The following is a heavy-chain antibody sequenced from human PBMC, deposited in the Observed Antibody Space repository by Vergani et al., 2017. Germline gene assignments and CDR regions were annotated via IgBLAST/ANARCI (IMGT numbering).Heavy chain of an antibody. J-gene: IGHJ4*02. Sequence: QVQLVQSGAEVKKPGASVKVSCKASGYTFTGDYMHWVRQAPGQGLEWMGWINPNSGGTNYAQKFQGRVTMTRDTSISTAYMELSRLRPHDTAVYYCGRGQWLPTLSFDYWGQGTLVTVSS. CDR1: GYTFTGDY. CDR3: GRGQWLPTLSFDY. CDR2: INPNSGGT. V-gene: IGHV1-2*02. D-gene: IGHD6-19*01.